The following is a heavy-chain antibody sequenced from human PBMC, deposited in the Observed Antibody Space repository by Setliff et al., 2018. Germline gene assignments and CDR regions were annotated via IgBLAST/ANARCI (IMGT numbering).Heavy chain of an antibody. CDR2: ITNKVNHYVT. D-gene: IGHD5-18*01. J-gene: IGHJ4*02. Sequence: GGSLRLSCAASGFTLSDHYIDWIRQAPGKGLEWVGRITNKVNHYVTEYAASVQDRFTISRDDSKDSLFLQMNNLKTEDTAVYYCARDIRDSYGYDYWGQGTLVTVSS. V-gene: IGHV3-72*01. CDR1: GFTLSDHY. CDR3: ARDIRDSYGYDY.